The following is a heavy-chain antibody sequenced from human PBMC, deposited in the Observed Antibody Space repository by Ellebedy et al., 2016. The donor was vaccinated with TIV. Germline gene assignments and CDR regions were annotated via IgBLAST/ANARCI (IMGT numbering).Heavy chain of an antibody. V-gene: IGHV4-59*08. Sequence: MPSETLSLTCTVSGGSISPYYWSWNRQTPGKGLEWIGYIYYIGNTTYNPSLKSRVTISVDTSKSQFSLKLSSVTVADTAVYFCARGAEDFGGVNFDLWGQGTEVLASS. D-gene: IGHD4-23*01. J-gene: IGHJ3*01. CDR3: ARGAEDFGGVNFDL. CDR1: GGSISPYY. CDR2: IYYIGNT.